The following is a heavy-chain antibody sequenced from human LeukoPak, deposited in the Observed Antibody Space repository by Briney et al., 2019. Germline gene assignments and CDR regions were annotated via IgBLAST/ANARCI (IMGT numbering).Heavy chain of an antibody. CDR2: TYYSGST. J-gene: IGHJ6*03. D-gene: IGHD6-13*01. CDR1: GGSFSGYY. CDR3: ARVKAAAGTGYYYYMDV. V-gene: IGHV4-59*01. Sequence: SETLSLTCAVYGGSFSGYYWSWIRQPPGKGLEWIGYTYYSGSTNYNPSLKSRVTVSVDTSKNQFSLKLSSVTAADTAVYYCARVKAAAGTGYYYYMDVWGKGTTVTVSS.